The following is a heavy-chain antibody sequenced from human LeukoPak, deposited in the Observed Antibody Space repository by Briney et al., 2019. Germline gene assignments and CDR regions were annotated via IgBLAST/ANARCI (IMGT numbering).Heavy chain of an antibody. Sequence: GGSLRLSCAASGFTFARYGMTWVRQAPGKGLEWVSVSALTHGGYTTCYADSVKGRFTISRDNAKNSLYLQMNSLRAEDTAVYYCAELGITMIGGVWGKGTTVTISS. CDR3: AELGITMIGGV. V-gene: IGHV3-23*01. J-gene: IGHJ6*04. D-gene: IGHD3-10*02. CDR1: GFTFARYG. CDR2: LTHGGYTT.